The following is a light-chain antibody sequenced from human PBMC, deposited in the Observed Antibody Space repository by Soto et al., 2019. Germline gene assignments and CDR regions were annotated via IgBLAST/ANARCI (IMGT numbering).Light chain of an antibody. CDR3: QFYNSYSWT. J-gene: IGKJ1*01. CDR2: EAS. V-gene: IGKV1-5*01. CDR1: QFISTW. Sequence: DIQMTQSPSTLSSSVGDRVTITCRANQFISTWVAWFQQKPGKAPRLLIHEASALESGVPSRFSGSGSGTEFTLSISSLQRDDFATYYCQFYNSYSWTFGQGTKVE.